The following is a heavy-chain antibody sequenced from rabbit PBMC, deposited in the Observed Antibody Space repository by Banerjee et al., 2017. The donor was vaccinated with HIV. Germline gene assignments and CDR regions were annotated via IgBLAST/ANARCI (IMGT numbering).Heavy chain of an antibody. D-gene: IGHD4-1*01. J-gene: IGHJ2*01. CDR2: INAITGKS. CDR1: GFSFSNKAV. CDR3: SRDRGSGWGDAIDP. Sequence: QEQLVESGGGLVQPGGSLKLSCTASGFSFSNKAVMCWVRQAPGKGLEWIACINAITGKSVYATWAKGRFTCSKTSSTTVTLQMTSLTVADTATYFCSRDRGSGWGDAIDPWGPGTLVTVS. V-gene: IGHV1S45*01.